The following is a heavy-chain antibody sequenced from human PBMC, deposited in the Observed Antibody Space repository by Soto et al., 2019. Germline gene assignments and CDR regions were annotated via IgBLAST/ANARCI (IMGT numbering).Heavy chain of an antibody. CDR1: GFTFSSYS. CDR3: ARDQAAAGEPIFDY. CDR2: ISSSSSYI. V-gene: IGHV3-21*01. J-gene: IGHJ4*02. D-gene: IGHD6-13*01. Sequence: EVQLVESGGGLVKPGGSLRLSCAASGFTFSSYSMNWVRQAPGKGLEWVSSISSSSSYIYYADSVKGLFTISRDNAKNSLYLQRTSLRAEDTAVYYCARDQAAAGEPIFDYWGQGTLVTVSS.